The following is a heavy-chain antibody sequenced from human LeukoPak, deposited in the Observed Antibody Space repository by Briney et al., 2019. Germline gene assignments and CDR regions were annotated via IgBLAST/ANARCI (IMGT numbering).Heavy chain of an antibody. CDR3: ARPQILGYCSSTSCSYYFDY. J-gene: IGHJ4*02. CDR1: GGSISSGGYY. CDR2: IYYSGST. D-gene: IGHD2-2*01. V-gene: IGHV4-31*03. Sequence: SQTLSLTCTVSGGSISSGGYYWSWIRQHPGKGLEWIGYIYYSGSTYYNPSLKSRVTISVDTSKNQFSLKLSSVTAADTAVYYCARPQILGYCSSTSCSYYFDYWGQGTLVTVSS.